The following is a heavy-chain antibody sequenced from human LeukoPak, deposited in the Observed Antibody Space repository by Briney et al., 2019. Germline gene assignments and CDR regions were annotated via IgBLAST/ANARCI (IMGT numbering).Heavy chain of an antibody. CDR2: IRYDGSNK. CDR1: GFLFSSYG. CDR3: AKDHRAYCGGDCVDFDY. V-gene: IGHV3-30*02. Sequence: GGSLRLSCAASGFLFSSYGMHWVRQAPGKGLEWVAFIRYDGSNKYYADSVKGRFTISRDNSKNTLYLQMNSLRAEDTAVYCCAKDHRAYCGGDCVDFDYWGQGTLVTVSS. D-gene: IGHD2-21*02. J-gene: IGHJ4*02.